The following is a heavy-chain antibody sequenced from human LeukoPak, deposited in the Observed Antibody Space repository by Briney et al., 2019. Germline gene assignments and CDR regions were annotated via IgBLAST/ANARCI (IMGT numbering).Heavy chain of an antibody. CDR2: ISSSGNTI. V-gene: IGHV3-48*03. CDR3: ARGPSGYHNT. J-gene: IGHJ4*02. Sequence: TGGSLRLSCAASGFTFSNYEMNWVRQAPGKGLEWVSYISSSGNTIYYADSVKGRFTISRDNAKNSLFLQMNSLRAEDTAVYYCARGPSGYHNTGGQGTLVTVSS. D-gene: IGHD5-12*01. CDR1: GFTFSNYE.